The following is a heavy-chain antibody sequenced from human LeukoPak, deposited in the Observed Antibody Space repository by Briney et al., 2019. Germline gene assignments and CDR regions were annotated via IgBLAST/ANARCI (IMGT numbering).Heavy chain of an antibody. CDR2: ISSSSSYI. Sequence: PGGSLRLSCAASGFTFRSYSMTWVRQAPGKGLEWVSSISSSSSYIYYADSVKGRFTISRDNAKNSLYLQMNSLRAEDTAVYYCARADSKLGYCSSTSCLPVYWGQGTLVTVSS. J-gene: IGHJ4*02. D-gene: IGHD2-2*01. V-gene: IGHV3-21*01. CDR3: ARADSKLGYCSSTSCLPVY. CDR1: GFTFRSYS.